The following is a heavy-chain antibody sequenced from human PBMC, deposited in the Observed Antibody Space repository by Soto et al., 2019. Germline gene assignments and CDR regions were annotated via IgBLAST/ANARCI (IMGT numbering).Heavy chain of an antibody. Sequence: EVQLVESGGGLIQPGGSLRLSCAASGFTVSNNYMTWVRQAPGKGLEWVSVMYSGGTATSYADSVKGRFTGSRDNSKNTVSLQLDSLKADDTAVYYCARGVPVGAIGRFYFDSWGQGTLVTVSS. CDR2: MYSGGTAT. CDR1: GFTVSNNY. D-gene: IGHD1-26*01. V-gene: IGHV3-53*01. J-gene: IGHJ4*02. CDR3: ARGVPVGAIGRFYFDS.